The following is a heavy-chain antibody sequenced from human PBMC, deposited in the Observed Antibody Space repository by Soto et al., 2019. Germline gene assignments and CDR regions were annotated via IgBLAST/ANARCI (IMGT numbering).Heavy chain of an antibody. CDR2: IYYSGNT. D-gene: IGHD3-10*01. CDR1: GGSISNYY. Sequence: PSETLSLTCTVSGGSISNYYWSWIRQPPGKGLEWIGDIYYSGNTNYRPSLKSRVTMSVDTSKNQFSLKLRSVTAADTAVYYCARVRQGTAGAFDIWGQGTMVTVSS. J-gene: IGHJ3*02. CDR3: ARVRQGTAGAFDI. V-gene: IGHV4-59*01.